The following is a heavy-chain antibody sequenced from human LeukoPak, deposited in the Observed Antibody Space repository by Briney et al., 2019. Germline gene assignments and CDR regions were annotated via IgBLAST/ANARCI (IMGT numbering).Heavy chain of an antibody. CDR1: GGSCSDYY. CDR3: ARGRDRSKAGDH. Sequence: SETLSLTCAVYGGSCSDYYCSWIRQPPGKGLEWIGEIHPYGTFYYNSSLKSRLTISIDTSKSQFSLRLTSVTAADTAFYYCARGRDRSKAGDHWGQGTLGTVSS. V-gene: IGHV4-34*01. D-gene: IGHD5-24*01. J-gene: IGHJ4*02. CDR2: IHPYGTF.